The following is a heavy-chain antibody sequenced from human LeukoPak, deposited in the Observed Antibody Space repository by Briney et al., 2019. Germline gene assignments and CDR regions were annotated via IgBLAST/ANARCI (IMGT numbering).Heavy chain of an antibody. CDR3: AKDQSLTLGYCSSTSCYHWFDP. J-gene: IGHJ5*02. V-gene: IGHV3-48*03. D-gene: IGHD2-2*01. CDR1: GFTFSSYE. CDR2: ISSSGSTI. Sequence: GGSLRLSCAASGFTFSSYEMNWVRQAPGKGLEWVSYISSSGSTIYYADSVKGRFTISKDNSKNTLYLQMNSLRAEDTAVYYCAKDQSLTLGYCSSTSCYHWFDPWGQGTLVTVSS.